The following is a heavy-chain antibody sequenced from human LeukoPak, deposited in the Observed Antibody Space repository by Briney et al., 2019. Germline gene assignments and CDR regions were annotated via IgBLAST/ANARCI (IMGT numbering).Heavy chain of an antibody. D-gene: IGHD2-21*02. V-gene: IGHV1-46*01. Sequence: ASVKVSCKASAYTFTSYYMHWVRQVPGQGLEWMGIINPRDGSTTYAQNFQGRVTMTRDTSTSTLYMELSSLRSEDTAVYYCARSHIVVGTAPQGAFDIWGQGTLVTVSS. CDR2: INPRDGST. CDR1: AYTFTSYY. CDR3: ARSHIVVGTAPQGAFDI. J-gene: IGHJ3*02.